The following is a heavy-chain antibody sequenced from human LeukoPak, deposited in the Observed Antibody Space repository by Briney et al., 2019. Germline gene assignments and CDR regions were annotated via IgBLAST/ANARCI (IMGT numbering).Heavy chain of an antibody. V-gene: IGHV4-38-2*02. Sequence: SETLSLTCTVSGYSISSGYYWGWIRQPPGKGLDWIGSIYHSGSTHYNPSLKSRVTLSVDTSKNQFSLKLSSVTAADTAVYYCARVGCGGDCFGYYYYYMDVWGKGTTVTVSS. CDR2: IYHSGST. CDR3: ARVGCGGDCFGYYYYYMDV. J-gene: IGHJ6*03. CDR1: GYSISSGYY. D-gene: IGHD2-21*02.